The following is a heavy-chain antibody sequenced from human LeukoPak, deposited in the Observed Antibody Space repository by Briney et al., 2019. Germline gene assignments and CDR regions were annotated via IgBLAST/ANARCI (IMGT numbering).Heavy chain of an antibody. Sequence: SETLSLTCAVYGGSFSGYYWSWIRQSPGKGLEWIGEINHSGSTNYNPSLKSRVTLSVDTSKNQFSLKLSSVTAADTAVYYCARDTTYYYGSGSYGAFDIWGQGTMVTVSS. CDR1: GGSFSGYY. V-gene: IGHV4-34*01. J-gene: IGHJ3*02. CDR3: ARDTTYYYGSGSYGAFDI. D-gene: IGHD3-10*01. CDR2: INHSGST.